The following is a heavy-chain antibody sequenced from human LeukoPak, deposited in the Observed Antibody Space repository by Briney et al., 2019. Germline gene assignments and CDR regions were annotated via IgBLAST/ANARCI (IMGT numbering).Heavy chain of an antibody. CDR2: IYYSGST. CDR1: SGSFSGYF. D-gene: IGHD3-10*01. J-gene: IGHJ5*02. Sequence: SESLSLTCGGYSGSFSGYFWSWIRQSPGKGLEWIGSIYYSGSTYYNPSLKSRVTISVDTSKNQFSLKLSSVTAADTAVYYCATRVRGGYNWFDPWGQGTLVTVSS. CDR3: ATRVRGGYNWFDP. V-gene: IGHV4-34*01.